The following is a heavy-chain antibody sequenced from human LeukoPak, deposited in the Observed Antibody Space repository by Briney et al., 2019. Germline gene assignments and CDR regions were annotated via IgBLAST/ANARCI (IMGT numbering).Heavy chain of an antibody. CDR2: IYYSGST. CDR1: GGSISSGDYY. V-gene: IGHV4-30-4*01. J-gene: IGHJ4*02. Sequence: KSSQTLSLTCTVSGGSISSGDYYWSWIRQPPGKGLEWIGYIYYSGSTYYNPSLKSRVTISVDTSKNQFSLKLSSVTAADTAVYYCARYSGYDDGYDYWGQGTLVTVPS. CDR3: ARYSGYDDGYDY. D-gene: IGHD5-12*01.